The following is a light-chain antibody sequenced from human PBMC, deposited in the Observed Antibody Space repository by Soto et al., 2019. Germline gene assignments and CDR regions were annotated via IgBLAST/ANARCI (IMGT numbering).Light chain of an antibody. V-gene: IGLV1-44*01. Sequence: QSVLTQPPSASGTPGQRVTISCSGSNSNIGSNTVNWYQQLPGTAPKLLIYSNNQRPSGVPGRFSDSKSGTSASLAISGLQSEDEADYYCSSWGDSLNGVVVRGGTKLTVL. CDR1: NSNIGSNT. J-gene: IGLJ2*01. CDR3: SSWGDSLNGVV. CDR2: SNN.